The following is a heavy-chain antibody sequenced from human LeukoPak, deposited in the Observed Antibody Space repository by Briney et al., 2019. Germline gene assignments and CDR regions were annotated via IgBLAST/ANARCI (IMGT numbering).Heavy chain of an antibody. J-gene: IGHJ4*02. D-gene: IGHD5-12*01. V-gene: IGHV4-59*02. CDR2: IYYSVST. Sequence: PSETLSLTCTVSGGSVSNYYWNWIRQPPGKGLEWIGYIYYSVSTNYNPSLKSRVTISVDTSKNQFSLKLRSVTAADTAVYYCARGFDSKSTYFDYWGQGTLVTVSS. CDR3: ARGFDSKSTYFDY. CDR1: GGSVSNYY.